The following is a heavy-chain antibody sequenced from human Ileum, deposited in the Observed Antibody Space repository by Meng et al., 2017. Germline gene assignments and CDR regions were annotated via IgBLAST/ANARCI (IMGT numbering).Heavy chain of an antibody. J-gene: IGHJ4*02. Sequence: VQLVGSGVGLVTPGGSLRLSCAASGFTFSSTWMTWVRQAPGKGLEWVGRIKITTDAGTPDYAAPVKGRFTISINDSKNTLYLQMNSLKTEDTAVYYCTTGKDYWGQGTLVTVSS. CDR2: IKITTDAGTP. CDR3: TTGKDY. V-gene: IGHV3-15*01. CDR1: GFTFSSTW.